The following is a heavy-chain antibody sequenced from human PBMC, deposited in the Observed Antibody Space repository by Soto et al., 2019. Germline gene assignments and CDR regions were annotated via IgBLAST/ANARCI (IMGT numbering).Heavy chain of an antibody. CDR3: ARGSYISSWYYYYYMDV. CDR1: GGSISSSSYY. D-gene: IGHD6-13*01. Sequence: PSETLSLTCTVSGGSISSSSYYWGWIRQPPGKGLEWIGSIYYSGSTYYNPSLKSRVTISVDTSKNQFSLKLSSVTAADTAVYYCARGSYISSWYYYYYMDVWGKGTTVTVSS. V-gene: IGHV4-39*07. CDR2: IYYSGST. J-gene: IGHJ6*03.